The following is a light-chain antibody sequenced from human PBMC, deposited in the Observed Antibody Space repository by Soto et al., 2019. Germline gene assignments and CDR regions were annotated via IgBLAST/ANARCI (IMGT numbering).Light chain of an antibody. CDR3: QQYYGLPPLT. V-gene: IGKV4-1*01. CDR2: HAS. J-gene: IGKJ5*01. CDR1: QSVFYSSNKMNY. Sequence: DIVVTQSPDSLAVSLGERATINCKSGQSVFYSSNKMNYLAWYQQKPGKAPNLLIYHASKLAKGVTSRFSGSGSGTDFSFIITSLQREDLATYYCQQYYGLPPLTFGQGTRLEIK.